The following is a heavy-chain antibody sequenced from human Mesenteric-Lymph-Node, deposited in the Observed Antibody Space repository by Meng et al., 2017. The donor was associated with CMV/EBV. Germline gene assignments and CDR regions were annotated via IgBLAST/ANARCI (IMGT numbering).Heavy chain of an antibody. J-gene: IGHJ6*02. CDR2: INHSGST. Sequence: SETLSLTCTVSGGSISSYYWGWIRQPPGKGLEWIGEINHSGSTNYNPSLKSRVTISVDTSKNQFSLKLSSVTAADTAVYYCARGVGYYYYGMDVWGQGTTVTVSS. CDR3: ARGVGYYYYGMDV. CDR1: GGSISSYY. V-gene: IGHV4-34*01.